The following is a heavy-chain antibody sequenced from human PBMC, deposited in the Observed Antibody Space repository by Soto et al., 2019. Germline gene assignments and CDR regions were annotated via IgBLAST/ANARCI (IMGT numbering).Heavy chain of an antibody. D-gene: IGHD3-10*01. J-gene: IGHJ4*02. CDR3: ARGLDTMVRGIHFDY. CDR1: GGSFSGYY. CDR2: INHSGST. V-gene: IGHV4-34*01. Sequence: PSETLSLTCAFYGGSFSGYYWSWIRQPPGKGLEWIGEINHSGSTNYNPSLKSRVTISVDTSKNQFSLKLSSVTAADTAVYYCARGLDTMVRGIHFDYWGQGTLVTVSS.